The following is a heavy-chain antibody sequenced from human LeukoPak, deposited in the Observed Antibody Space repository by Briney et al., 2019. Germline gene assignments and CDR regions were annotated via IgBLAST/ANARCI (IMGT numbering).Heavy chain of an antibody. V-gene: IGHV1-2*02. CDR3: ARVLGGCTNGVCYTGWFDP. D-gene: IGHD2-8*01. Sequence: GASVKVSCKASGYTFTGYYMHWVRQAPGQGLEWMGWINPNSGGTNYAQKFQGRVTMTRDTSISTAYMELSRLRSDDTAVYYCARVLGGCTNGVCYTGWFDPWGQGTLVTVSS. CDR2: INPNSGGT. CDR1: GYTFTGYY. J-gene: IGHJ5*02.